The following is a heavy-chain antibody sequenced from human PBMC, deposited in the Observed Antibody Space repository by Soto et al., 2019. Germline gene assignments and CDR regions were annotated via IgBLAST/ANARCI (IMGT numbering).Heavy chain of an antibody. D-gene: IGHD2-15*01. CDR2: ISYDGSNK. J-gene: IGHJ6*02. CDR3: AKDLVLESAATFFRGMDV. Sequence: QVQLVESGGGVVQPGRSLRLSCAASAFTFSSYGMHWVRQAPGKGLDWVAVISYDGSNKYYQDSVKGRFTISRDNSKKTLYLQMNRLRAEDTAVYYCAKDLVLESAATFFRGMDVGGQGTTVTVSS. V-gene: IGHV3-30*18. CDR1: AFTFSSYG.